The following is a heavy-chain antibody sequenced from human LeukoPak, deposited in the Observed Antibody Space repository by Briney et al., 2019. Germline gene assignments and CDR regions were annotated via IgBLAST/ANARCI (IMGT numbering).Heavy chain of an antibody. CDR3: ARDLEEQLYYYYYMDV. J-gene: IGHJ6*03. CDR2: ISYDGSNK. D-gene: IGHD3-16*01. CDR1: GFTFSTYG. V-gene: IGHV3-30*03. Sequence: GRSLRLSCAASGFTFSTYGMHWVRQAPGKGLEWVAVISYDGSNKYYADSVKGRFTISRDNSKNTLYLQMNSLRAEDTAVYYCARDLEEQLYYYYYMDVWGKGTTVTVSS.